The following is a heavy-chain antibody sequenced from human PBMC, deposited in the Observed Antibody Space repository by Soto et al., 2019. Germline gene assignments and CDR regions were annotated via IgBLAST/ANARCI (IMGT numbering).Heavy chain of an antibody. D-gene: IGHD3-22*01. Sequence: SLRLSCAASGFTFSSYGMHWVRQAPGKGLEWVAVIWYDGSNKYYADSVKGRFTISRDNSKNTLYLQMNSLRAEDTAVYYCARDRNYDSSGYYPQFDYWGQGTLVTVSS. J-gene: IGHJ4*02. V-gene: IGHV3-33*01. CDR2: IWYDGSNK. CDR1: GFTFSSYG. CDR3: ARDRNYDSSGYYPQFDY.